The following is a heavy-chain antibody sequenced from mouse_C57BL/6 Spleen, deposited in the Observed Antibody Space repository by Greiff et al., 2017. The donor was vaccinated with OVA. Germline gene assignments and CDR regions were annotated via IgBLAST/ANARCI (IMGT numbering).Heavy chain of an antibody. J-gene: IGHJ1*03. V-gene: IGHV1-19*01. CDR1: GYTFTDYY. Sequence: EVQLQQSGPVLVKPGASVKMSCKASGYTFTDYYMNWVKQSHGKSLEWIGVINPYNGGTSYNQKFKGQATLTVDKSSSTAYMELHSLTSEDSAVYTCARGTTVVATRYFDVWGTGTTVTVSS. CDR3: ARGTTVVATRYFDV. D-gene: IGHD1-1*01. CDR2: INPYNGGT.